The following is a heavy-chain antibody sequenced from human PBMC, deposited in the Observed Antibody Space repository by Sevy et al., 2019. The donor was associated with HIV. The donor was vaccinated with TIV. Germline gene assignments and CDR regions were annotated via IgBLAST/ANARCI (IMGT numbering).Heavy chain of an antibody. J-gene: IGHJ5*02. CDR1: KFPFRSNG. V-gene: IGHV3-30*02. CDR3: AKDLRVVIPAAMQPADL. D-gene: IGHD2-2*01. Sequence: GGSLRLSCVASKFPFRSNGFHWVRQPPGKGLEWLSYINFDGSYRKYADSVKDRFTVSRDNSKNTLYLQMNSLRAEDTAVYYCAKDLRVVIPAAMQPADLWGQGTLVTVSS. CDR2: INFDGSYR.